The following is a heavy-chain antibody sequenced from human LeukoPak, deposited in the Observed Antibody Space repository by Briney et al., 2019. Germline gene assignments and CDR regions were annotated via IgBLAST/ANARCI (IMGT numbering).Heavy chain of an antibody. D-gene: IGHD4-17*01. CDR1: GFTFSSYA. V-gene: IGHV3-23*01. J-gene: IGHJ4*02. CDR3: AKDPNPYGDYFDY. CDR2: ISGSGGST. Sequence: GGSLRLSCAASGFTFSSYAMSWVRQAPGKGLERVSAISGSGGSTYYADSVKGRFTISRDNSKNTLYLQMNSLRAEDTAVYYCAKDPNPYGDYFDYWGQGTLVTVSS.